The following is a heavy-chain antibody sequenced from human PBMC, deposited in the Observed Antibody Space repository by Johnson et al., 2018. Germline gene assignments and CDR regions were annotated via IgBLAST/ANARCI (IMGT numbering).Heavy chain of an antibody. CDR3: AREMATDDAVDI. CDR2: ISSSSSTI. Sequence: EVQLVESGGGLVQPGGSLRLSCAASGFTFSSYSMNWVRQAPGKGLEWVSYISSSSSTIYYADSVKGRFTISRDNAKNSLCLQMNSLRAEDTAVYYCAREMATDDAVDIGGQGTMVTVSS. V-gene: IGHV3-48*01. D-gene: IGHD5-24*01. CDR1: GFTFSSYS. J-gene: IGHJ3*02.